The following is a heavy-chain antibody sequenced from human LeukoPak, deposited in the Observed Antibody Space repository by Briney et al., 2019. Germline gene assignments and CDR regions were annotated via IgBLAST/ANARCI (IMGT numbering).Heavy chain of an antibody. CDR3: ARGHTLRYFDWPLGDWFDP. J-gene: IGHJ5*02. D-gene: IGHD3-9*01. V-gene: IGHV4-34*01. CDR2: ISHSGST. Sequence: SETLPLTCAVYGGSFSGYYWSWIRQPPGKGLEWIGEISHSGSTNYNPSLKSRVTISVDTSKNQFSLKLSSVTAADTAVYYCARGHTLRYFDWPLGDWFDPWGQGTLVTVSP. CDR1: GGSFSGYY.